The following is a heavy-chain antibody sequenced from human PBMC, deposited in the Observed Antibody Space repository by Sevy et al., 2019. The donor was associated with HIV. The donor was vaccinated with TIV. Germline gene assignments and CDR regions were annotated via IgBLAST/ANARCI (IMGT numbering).Heavy chain of an antibody. CDR1: GGTFSSYA. V-gene: IGHV1-69*13. J-gene: IGHJ6*02. D-gene: IGHD2-15*01. CDR2: IIPIFGTA. CDR3: ARLPLKYCSGGSCGKHNYYYYGMDV. Sequence: ASVKVSCKASGGTFSSYAISWVRQAPGQGLEWMGGIIPIFGTANYAQKFQGRVTITADESTSTAYMELSSLRSEDTAVYYCARLPLKYCSGGSCGKHNYYYYGMDVWGQGTTVTVSS.